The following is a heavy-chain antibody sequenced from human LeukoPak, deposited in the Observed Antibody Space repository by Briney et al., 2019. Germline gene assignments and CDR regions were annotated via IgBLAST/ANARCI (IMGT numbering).Heavy chain of an antibody. Sequence: GGSLRLSCAASGFTFSSYAMHWVRQAPGKGLEWVSIISGNTENRDYADSVKGRFTISRDNSRYTLYLQMDSLRAEDTAVYYCTKGYSGYEAHNWYGSSIKYFYYMDVWGKGTTVTVSS. J-gene: IGHJ6*04. D-gene: IGHD5-12*01. V-gene: IGHV3-23*01. CDR3: TKGYSGYEAHNWYGSSIKYFYYMDV. CDR1: GFTFSSYA. CDR2: ISGNTENR.